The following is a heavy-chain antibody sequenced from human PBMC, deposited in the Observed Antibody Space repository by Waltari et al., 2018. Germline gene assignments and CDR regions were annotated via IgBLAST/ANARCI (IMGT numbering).Heavy chain of an antibody. CDR2: ISDSGTII. D-gene: IGHD3-22*01. V-gene: IGHV3-48*03. CDR3: AGGTGNYYDGFDI. J-gene: IGHJ3*02. Sequence: ERQLVESGGGSVQPGGSLRLSCQASGFTFSSSEMKWVRQAPGKGLEWVSYISDSGTIIYYGDSVKGRFTISRDNAKKSLYLQMNSLRADDTAIYYCAGGTGNYYDGFDIWGQGTMVMVSS. CDR1: GFTFSSSE.